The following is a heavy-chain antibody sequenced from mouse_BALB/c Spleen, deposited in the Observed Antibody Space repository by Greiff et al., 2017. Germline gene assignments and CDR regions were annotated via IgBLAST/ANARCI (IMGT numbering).Heavy chain of an antibody. D-gene: IGHD2-1*01. CDR2: ILPGSGST. CDR3: ARIYYGNYNYAMDY. J-gene: IGHJ4*01. CDR1: GYTFSSYW. Sequence: VQLQQSGAELMKPGASVKISCKATGYTFSSYWIEWVKQRPGHGLEWIGEILPGSGSTNYNEKFKGKATFTADTSSNTAYMQLSSLTSEDSAVYYCARIYYGNYNYAMDYWGQGTSVTVSS. V-gene: IGHV1-9*01.